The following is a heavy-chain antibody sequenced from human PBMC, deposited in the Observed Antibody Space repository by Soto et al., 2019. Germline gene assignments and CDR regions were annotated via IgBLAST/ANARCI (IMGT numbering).Heavy chain of an antibody. CDR2: INHSGST. Sequence: SETLSLTCAVYGGSFSGYYWTWIRQPPGTGLEWIGEINHSGSTNYNPSLKSRVTISVDTSKNQFSLKLTSVTAADTAVYYCAREGDGYNYFDYWGQGTLVTV. CDR3: AREGDGYNYFDY. J-gene: IGHJ4*02. CDR1: GGSFSGYY. V-gene: IGHV4-34*01. D-gene: IGHD5-12*01.